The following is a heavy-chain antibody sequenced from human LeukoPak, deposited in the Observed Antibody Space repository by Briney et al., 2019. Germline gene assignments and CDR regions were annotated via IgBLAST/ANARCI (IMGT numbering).Heavy chain of an antibody. CDR1: GFTFSSYA. Sequence: SGGSLRLSCAASGFTFSSYAMSWVRQAPGKGLEWVSAISGSGGSTCYADSVKGRFTISRDNSKNTLYLQMNSLRAEDTAVYYCAKDRVYYYDSSGYYYFDYWGQGTLVTVSS. V-gene: IGHV3-23*01. J-gene: IGHJ4*02. CDR2: ISGSGGST. CDR3: AKDRVYYYDSSGYYYFDY. D-gene: IGHD3-22*01.